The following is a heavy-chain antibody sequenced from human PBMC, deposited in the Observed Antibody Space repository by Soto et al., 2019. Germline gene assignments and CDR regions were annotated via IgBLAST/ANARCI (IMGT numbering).Heavy chain of an antibody. CDR2: ISYDGSNK. V-gene: IGHV3-30*18. CDR1: GFTFSSYG. CDR3: AKTVAVAGTRYYFDY. D-gene: IGHD6-19*01. J-gene: IGHJ4*02. Sequence: GGSLRLSCAASGFTFSSYGMHWVRQAPGKGLEWVAVISYDGSNKYYADSVKGRFTISRDNSKNTLCLQMNSLRAEDTAVYYCAKTVAVAGTRYYFDYWGQGTLVTVSS.